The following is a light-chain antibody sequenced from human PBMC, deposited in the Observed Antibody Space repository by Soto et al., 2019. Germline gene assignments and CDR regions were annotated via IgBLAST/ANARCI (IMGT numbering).Light chain of an antibody. CDR2: GVS. J-gene: IGLJ1*01. CDR3: SSYTDSSTL. CDR1: SSDVGSYNY. V-gene: IGLV2-14*01. Sequence: SALTQPASVSGSPGQSITISCTGTSSDVGSYNYVSWYQQHPGKAPKLMIYGVSDRPSGISSRFSGSKSGNTASLTISGLQTEDEADYYCSSYTDSSTLFGTGTKVTVL.